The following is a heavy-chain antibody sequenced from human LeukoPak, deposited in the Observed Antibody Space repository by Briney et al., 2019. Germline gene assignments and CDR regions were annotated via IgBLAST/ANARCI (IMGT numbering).Heavy chain of an antibody. J-gene: IGHJ3*02. CDR2: ISGSGGST. Sequence: GGSLRLSCAASGFTFSGSAMHWVRQASGKGLEWVSAISGSGGSTYYADSVKGRFTISRDNSKNTLYLQMNSLRAEDTAVYYCVRGIQLWPGDAFDIWGQGTMVTVSS. CDR1: GFTFSGSA. D-gene: IGHD5-18*01. V-gene: IGHV3-23*01. CDR3: VRGIQLWPGDAFDI.